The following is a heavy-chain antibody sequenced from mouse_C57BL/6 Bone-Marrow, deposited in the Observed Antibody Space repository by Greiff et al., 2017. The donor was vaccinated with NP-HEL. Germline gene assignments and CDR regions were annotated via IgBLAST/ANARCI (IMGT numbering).Heavy chain of an antibody. D-gene: IGHD1-1*01. CDR2: IFPGSGST. CDR1: GYTFTSHW. V-gene: IGHV1-56*01. CDR3: AIITTVVRDFDY. Sequence: QVQLQQSGPELVRPGASVKISCKATGYTFTSHWMQWVRQRPGQGLEWIGEIFPGSGSTYYNEKFKGKGTLTVDTSSSTAYMQLSSLTAEDSAVYFCAIITTVVRDFDYWGQGTTLTVSS. J-gene: IGHJ2*01.